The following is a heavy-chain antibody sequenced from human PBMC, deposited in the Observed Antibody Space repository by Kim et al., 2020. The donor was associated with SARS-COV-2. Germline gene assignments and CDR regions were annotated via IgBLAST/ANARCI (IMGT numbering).Heavy chain of an antibody. D-gene: IGHD4-17*01. V-gene: IGHV1-69*13. CDR1: GGTFSSYA. CDR2: IIPIFGTT. J-gene: IGHJ4*02. CDR3: AGLRHDYPDEGFDY. Sequence: SVKVSCKASGGTFSSYAITWVRQAPGQGLEWMGGIIPIFGTTNYAQKFQGRVTITADESTSTAYMELSSLRSEDTAVYYCAGLRHDYPDEGFDYWGQGTLVTVSS.